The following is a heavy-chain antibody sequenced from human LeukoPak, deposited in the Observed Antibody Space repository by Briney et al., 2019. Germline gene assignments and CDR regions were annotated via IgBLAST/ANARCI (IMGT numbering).Heavy chain of an antibody. Sequence: GRPLRLSCAASGFTFSPYGTDWVRQAPGKGLEWVGVIRSDGRSDYYADSVKGRFIISRDNSKHTFLLQMTSPRAEDTAVYYCARYCSGGTCYVGLIWGQGTLVTVSS. J-gene: IGHJ4*02. CDR1: GFTFSPYG. D-gene: IGHD2-15*01. V-gene: IGHV3-33*01. CDR3: ARYCSGGTCYVGLI. CDR2: IRSDGRSD.